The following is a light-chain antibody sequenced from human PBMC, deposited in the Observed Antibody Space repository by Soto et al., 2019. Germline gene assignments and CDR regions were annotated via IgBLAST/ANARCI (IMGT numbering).Light chain of an antibody. V-gene: IGLV2-11*01. J-gene: IGLJ2*01. CDR3: CSYAGGYTHAV. CDR1: SSDVGTYNY. CDR2: DVS. Sequence: QSALTQPRSVSGPPAQSVSISCSGTSSDVGTYNYVSWYQQHPGKAPKLMIYDVSKRPSGVPDRFSGSKSGNTASLTISGLQAEDEADYYCCSYAGGYTHAVFGGGTKLTVL.